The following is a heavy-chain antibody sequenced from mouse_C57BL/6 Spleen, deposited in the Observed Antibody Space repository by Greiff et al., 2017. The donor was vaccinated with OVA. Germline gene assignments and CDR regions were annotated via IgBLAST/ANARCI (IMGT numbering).Heavy chain of an antibody. V-gene: IGHV1-52*01. CDR3: ARRGITAGGYVDV. D-gene: IGHD1-1*01. CDR1: GYTFTSYW. CDR2: IDPSDSET. Sequence: QVQLQQPGAELVRPGSSVKLSCKASGYTFTSYWMHWVKQRPIQGLEWIGNIDPSDSETHYNQKFKDKATLTVDKSSSTAYMQLSSLSSEESAVYYCARRGITAGGYVDVWGTGTTVTVSS. J-gene: IGHJ1*03.